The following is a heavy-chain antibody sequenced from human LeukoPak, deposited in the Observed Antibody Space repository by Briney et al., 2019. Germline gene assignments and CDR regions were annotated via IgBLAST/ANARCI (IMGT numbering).Heavy chain of an antibody. V-gene: IGHV3-33*01. CDR3: ARDGETGVYDAFDI. J-gene: IGHJ3*02. CDR1: GFTFSNYG. CDR2: ISFDGSQK. D-gene: IGHD1-1*01. Sequence: PGGSLRLSCAASGFTFSNYGMHWVRQAPGKGLEWVALISFDGSQKYYADSVKGRFTISRDNSKNTLYLQMNSLRAEDTAVYYCARDGETGVYDAFDIWGQGTMVTVSS.